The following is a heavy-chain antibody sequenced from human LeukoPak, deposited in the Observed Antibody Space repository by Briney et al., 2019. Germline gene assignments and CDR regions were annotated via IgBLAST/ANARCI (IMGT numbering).Heavy chain of an antibody. D-gene: IGHD3-22*01. J-gene: IGHJ3*02. Sequence: GGSLRLSCAASGFTFSGYGMHWVRQAPGKGLEWVAVIWYDGSNKYYADSVKGRFTISRDNSKNTLYLQMNSLRAEDTAVYYCARIHSLYYYDSSGYGAFDIWGQGTMVTVSS. V-gene: IGHV3-33*01. CDR3: ARIHSLYYYDSSGYGAFDI. CDR1: GFTFSGYG. CDR2: IWYDGSNK.